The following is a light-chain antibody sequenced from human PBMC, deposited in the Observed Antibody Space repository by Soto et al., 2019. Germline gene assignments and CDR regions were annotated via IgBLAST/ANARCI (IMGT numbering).Light chain of an antibody. J-gene: IGKJ1*01. CDR1: QSVGSNY. Sequence: EIVLTQSPGTLSLSPGERATLSCRASQSVGSNYLAWYQQKPGQAPRILIFGASSRATGISDRFSGSGSGTDFTLTISRLEPEDFAVYYCQQYGSSSWTFGQGTKVEIK. V-gene: IGKV3-20*01. CDR3: QQYGSSSWT. CDR2: GAS.